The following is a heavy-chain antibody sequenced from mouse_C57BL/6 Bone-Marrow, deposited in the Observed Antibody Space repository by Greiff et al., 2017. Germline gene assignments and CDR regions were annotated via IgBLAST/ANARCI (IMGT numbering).Heavy chain of an antibody. Sequence: QVQLQQPGAEPVMPGASVKLSCKASGYTFTSYWMHWVKQRPGQGLEWIGEIDPSDSYTNYNQKFKGKSTLTVDKSSSTAYMQLSSLTSEDSAVYYCAREGYYGSSYEYYFDYWGQGTTLTVSS. CDR3: AREGYYGSSYEYYFDY. J-gene: IGHJ2*01. CDR2: IDPSDSYT. V-gene: IGHV1-69*01. CDR1: GYTFTSYW. D-gene: IGHD1-1*01.